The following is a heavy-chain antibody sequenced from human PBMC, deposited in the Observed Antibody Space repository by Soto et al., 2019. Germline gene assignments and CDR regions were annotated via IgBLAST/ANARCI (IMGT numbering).Heavy chain of an antibody. D-gene: IGHD2-8*02. V-gene: IGHV4-34*01. Sequence: SETLSLTCAVYNGSFSVYYWSWIRQPPGKGLEWIGEISHIGSTNYNPSLKSRVTISLDTSNNHFSLKLNSVTAADTAVYYCARDRAHILGFDYWGQGTLVTVSS. CDR1: NGSFSVYY. J-gene: IGHJ4*02. CDR3: ARDRAHILGFDY. CDR2: ISHIGST.